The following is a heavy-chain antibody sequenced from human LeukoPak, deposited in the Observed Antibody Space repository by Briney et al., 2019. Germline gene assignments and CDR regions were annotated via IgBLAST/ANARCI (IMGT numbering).Heavy chain of an antibody. CDR3: AKAAYTTGTPLFDY. D-gene: IGHD1-1*01. J-gene: IGHJ4*02. Sequence: GGSLRLSCAASGFTFSSYWMSWVRQAPGKGLEWVANIKQDGSEKYYVDSVKGRFTISRDNAKNSLYLQMNSLRAEDMALYYCAKAAYTTGTPLFDYWGQGTLVTVSS. V-gene: IGHV3-7*03. CDR1: GFTFSSYW. CDR2: IKQDGSEK.